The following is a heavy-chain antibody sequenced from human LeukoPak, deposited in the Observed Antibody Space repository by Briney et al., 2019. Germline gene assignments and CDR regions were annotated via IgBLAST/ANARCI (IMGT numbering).Heavy chain of an antibody. V-gene: IGHV3-30-3*01. D-gene: IGHD3-22*01. CDR1: GFTFSSYA. Sequence: GGSLRLSCAASGFTFSSYAMHWVRQAPGKELEWVAVISYDGSNKYYADSVKGRFTISRDNSKNTLYLQMNSLRAEDTAVYYCARDPDSYDSSGYHFDYWGQGTLVTVSS. CDR2: ISYDGSNK. J-gene: IGHJ4*02. CDR3: ARDPDSYDSSGYHFDY.